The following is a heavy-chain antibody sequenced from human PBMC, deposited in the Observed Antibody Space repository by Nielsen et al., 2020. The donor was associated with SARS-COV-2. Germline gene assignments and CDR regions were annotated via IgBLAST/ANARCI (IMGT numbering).Heavy chain of an antibody. V-gene: IGHV4-39*01. J-gene: IGHJ3*02. D-gene: IGHD1-14*01. Sequence: SETLSLTCTVSGDSITSSNYVWGWIRQPPGKGLEWIGSIYYSGTTYYNPSLMSRVTIFVDTSKNQFSLKVTSVTAADTAVYYCTRPRNLAFDIWGQGTMVTVSS. CDR1: GDSITSSNYV. CDR3: TRPRNLAFDI. CDR2: IYYSGTT.